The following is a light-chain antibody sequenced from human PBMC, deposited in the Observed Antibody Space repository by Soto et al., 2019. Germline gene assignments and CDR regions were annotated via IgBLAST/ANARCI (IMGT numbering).Light chain of an antibody. V-gene: IGKV1-39*01. CDR1: QSISTY. J-gene: IGKJ5*01. Sequence: DIQMTQSPSSLSASVGDRVTITCRASQSISTYLDWYQQKPGKAPKLLICAASSLQSGVPSRFRGSGSGTDFTLSISSLQPEDFATYYCQQSYRTPITFGQGTRLEIK. CDR2: AAS. CDR3: QQSYRTPIT.